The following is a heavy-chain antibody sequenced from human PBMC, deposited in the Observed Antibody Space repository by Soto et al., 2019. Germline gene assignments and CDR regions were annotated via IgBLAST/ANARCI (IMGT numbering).Heavy chain of an antibody. V-gene: IGHV1-69*13. D-gene: IGHD3-10*01. Sequence: SVKVSCKASVGTFSSYAISCVRQAPGQGLEGMGGIIPICGTANYAQKFQGRETITADESTSTAYMELSSLSSDDTAVYYCGREYYYGSGKEYNWFDPWGQGTLVTVSS. CDR3: GREYYYGSGKEYNWFDP. J-gene: IGHJ5*02. CDR2: IIPICGTA. CDR1: VGTFSSYA.